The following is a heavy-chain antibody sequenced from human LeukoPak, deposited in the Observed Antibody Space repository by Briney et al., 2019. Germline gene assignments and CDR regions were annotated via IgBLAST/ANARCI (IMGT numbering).Heavy chain of an antibody. V-gene: IGHV3-7*01. CDR3: ARRYFDY. CDR1: GFTFSNFW. Sequence: GGSLRLSCAASGFTFSNFWMSWVRQAPGKGLEWVANIRQDGNEKYYVDSVKGRFTISRDNAKNSLYLQMNSLRAEDTAVYYCARRYFDYWGQGTLVTVSS. J-gene: IGHJ4*02. CDR2: IRQDGNEK.